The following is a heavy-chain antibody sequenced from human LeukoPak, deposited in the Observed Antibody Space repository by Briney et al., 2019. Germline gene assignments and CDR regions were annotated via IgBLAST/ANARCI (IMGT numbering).Heavy chain of an antibody. Sequence: GGSLRPSCAASGFTFSSYAMSWVGQAPGKGRGWVSAISGSGGSTYYADSVKGRFTISRDNSKNTLYLQMNSLRAEDTAVYYCAKTSHDSSGYYYFDYWGQGTLVTVSS. D-gene: IGHD3-22*01. J-gene: IGHJ4*02. CDR3: AKTSHDSSGYYYFDY. CDR2: ISGSGGST. CDR1: GFTFSSYA. V-gene: IGHV3-23*01.